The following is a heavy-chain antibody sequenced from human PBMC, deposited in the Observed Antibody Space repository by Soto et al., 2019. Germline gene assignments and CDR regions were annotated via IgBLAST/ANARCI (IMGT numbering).Heavy chain of an antibody. Sequence: QVQLVQSGPEVKKPGSSVKVSCKASGGTFSSYAISWVRQAPGQGLEWMGGIIPISGTANYAQKFQGRVTITADESTSTVSMELSSLISEDTAMYFCASLSCSSTSLDIYCYFYLVMDVWGQGTTLNVCS. CDR2: IIPISGTA. V-gene: IGHV1-69*01. D-gene: IGHD2-2*01. J-gene: IGHJ6*02. CDR3: ASLSCSSTSLDIYCYFYLVMDV. CDR1: GGTFSSYA.